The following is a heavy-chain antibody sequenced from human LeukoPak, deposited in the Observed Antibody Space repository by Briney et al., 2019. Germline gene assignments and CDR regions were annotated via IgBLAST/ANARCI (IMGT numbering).Heavy chain of an antibody. J-gene: IGHJ4*02. D-gene: IGHD6-13*01. Sequence: GGSLRLSCAASGFTFSSYWMSWVRQAPGKGLEWVANIKQGGSEKYYVDSVKGRFTISRDNAKNSLYLQMNSLRAEDTAVYYCARDEARYSSSWPFDYWGQGTLVTVSS. CDR1: GFTFSSYW. CDR3: ARDEARYSSSWPFDY. V-gene: IGHV3-7*01. CDR2: IKQGGSEK.